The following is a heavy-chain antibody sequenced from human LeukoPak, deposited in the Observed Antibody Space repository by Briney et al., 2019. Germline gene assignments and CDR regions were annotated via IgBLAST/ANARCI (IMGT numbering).Heavy chain of an antibody. J-gene: IGHJ6*03. D-gene: IGHD1-26*01. CDR3: ARGVKWSYYYYYMDV. V-gene: IGHV1-8*03. CDR2: MNPNSGKT. Sequence: GASVKVSCKASGYTFTSYDINWVRQATGQGGEWMGWMNPNSGKTGYAHKFQGRVTITRNTSISTAYMELSSLRSEDTAVYYCARGVKWSYYYYYMDVWGKGTTVTVSS. CDR1: GYTFTSYD.